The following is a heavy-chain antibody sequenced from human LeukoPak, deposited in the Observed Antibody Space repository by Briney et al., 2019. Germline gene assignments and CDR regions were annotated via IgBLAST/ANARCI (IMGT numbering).Heavy chain of an antibody. Sequence: SETLSLTCAVYGESFTTYDWNWIRQPPAKGLEGIGEIDHSGSTNYNPSLKSRVTISVDTYKNQFSLKLTSVTAADTAVYYCARRGVSGSYSSWGQGTLVTVSS. J-gene: IGHJ5*02. CDR2: IDHSGST. D-gene: IGHD1-26*01. V-gene: IGHV4-34*01. CDR3: ARRGVSGSYSS. CDR1: GESFTTYD.